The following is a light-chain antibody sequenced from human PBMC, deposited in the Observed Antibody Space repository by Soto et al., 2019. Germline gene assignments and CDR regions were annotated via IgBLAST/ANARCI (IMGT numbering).Light chain of an antibody. CDR1: SSNIGAGYD. CDR3: QSYDSSLSGSVV. CDR2: GNS. J-gene: IGLJ2*01. V-gene: IGLV1-40*01. Sequence: QSVLTKPPSVSGAPGQRVTISCTRSSSNIGAGYDVHWYQQLPGTAPKLLIYGNSNRPSGVPDRFSGSKSGTSASLAITGLQAEDEADYYCQSYDSSLSGSVVFGGGTKLTVL.